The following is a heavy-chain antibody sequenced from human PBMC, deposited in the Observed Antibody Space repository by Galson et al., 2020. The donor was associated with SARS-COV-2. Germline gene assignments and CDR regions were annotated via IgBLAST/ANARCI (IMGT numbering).Heavy chain of an antibody. J-gene: IGHJ5*02. Sequence: GESLKISCAASVFTFSSYSMNWVRQAPGKGLEWVSSISSSRSYLYYADSVKGRFTISRDNAKNSLYLQMNSLRAEDTAVYYCAREVTTETTIWFDPWGQGTLVTVSS. CDR3: AREVTTETTIWFDP. CDR1: VFTFSSYS. V-gene: IGHV3-21*01. D-gene: IGHD4-17*01. CDR2: ISSSRSYL.